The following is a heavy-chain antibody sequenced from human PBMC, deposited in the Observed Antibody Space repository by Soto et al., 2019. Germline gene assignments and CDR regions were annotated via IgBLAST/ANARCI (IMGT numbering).Heavy chain of an antibody. CDR1: GGSFSGYY. J-gene: IGHJ6*02. V-gene: IGHV4-34*01. CDR3: ARRVLRLSGMDV. CDR2: INHSGST. Sequence: SETLSLTCAVYGGSFSGYYWSWIRQPPGKGLEWIGEINHSGSTNYNPSLKSRVTISVDTSKNQFSLKLSSVTAADTAVYYCARRVLRLSGMDVWGQGTTDTGSS. D-gene: IGHD6-25*01.